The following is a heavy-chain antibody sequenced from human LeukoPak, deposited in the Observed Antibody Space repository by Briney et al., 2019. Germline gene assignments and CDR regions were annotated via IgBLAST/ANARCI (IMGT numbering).Heavy chain of an antibody. D-gene: IGHD6-19*01. CDR2: INHSGST. Sequence: SETLSLTCAVYGGSFSGYYWSWIRQPPGKGLEWIGEINHSGSTNYNPSLKSRVTISVDTSKNQFSLKLSSVTAADTAVYYCTRGVAGTFNWGQGTLVTVSS. V-gene: IGHV4-34*01. CDR3: TRGVAGTFN. CDR1: GGSFSGYY. J-gene: IGHJ4*02.